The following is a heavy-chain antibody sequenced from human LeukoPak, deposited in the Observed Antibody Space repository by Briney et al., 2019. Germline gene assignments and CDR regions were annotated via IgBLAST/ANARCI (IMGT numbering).Heavy chain of an antibody. J-gene: IGHJ4*02. CDR2: ISAYNGNT. CDR1: GYTFTSYG. Sequence: VASVKVSCKASGYTFTSYGISWVRQAPGQGLEWMGWISAYNGNTNYAQKLQGRVTMTTDTSTSTAYMELRSLRSDDTAVYYCARASRYYDSSGYYRGYDYWGQGTLVTVSS. D-gene: IGHD3-22*01. CDR3: ARASRYYDSSGYYRGYDY. V-gene: IGHV1-18*01.